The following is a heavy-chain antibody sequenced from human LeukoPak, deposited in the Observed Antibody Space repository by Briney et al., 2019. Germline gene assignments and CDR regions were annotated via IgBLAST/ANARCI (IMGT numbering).Heavy chain of an antibody. Sequence: GGSLRLSCAASGFTFSSYWMHWVRQTPGKGLVWVSRINGAGSSISYADSVKGRVTISRDNAKNTLYLQMNNLRAEDTAVYYCARDSPAVYSSGFRGHFDYWGQGTLVTVSS. CDR2: INGAGSSI. J-gene: IGHJ4*02. CDR3: ARDSPAVYSSGFRGHFDY. D-gene: IGHD6-19*01. V-gene: IGHV3-74*01. CDR1: GFTFSSYW.